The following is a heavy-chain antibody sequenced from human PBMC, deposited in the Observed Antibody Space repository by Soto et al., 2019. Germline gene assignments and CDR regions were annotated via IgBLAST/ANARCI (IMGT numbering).Heavy chain of an antibody. J-gene: IGHJ3*02. D-gene: IGHD6-19*01. CDR1: GFSLSNARMG. Sequence: QVTLKESGPVLVKPTETLTLTCTVSGFSLSNARMGVSWIRQPPGTALEWLAHIFSNDEKSYSTSLKSRLTTSKDTAKRQVVLTMTNMDPLDTATYYCARIRVSSCWYGAGKAFDIWGQGTMVTVSS. V-gene: IGHV2-26*01. CDR2: IFSNDEK. CDR3: ARIRVSSCWYGAGKAFDI.